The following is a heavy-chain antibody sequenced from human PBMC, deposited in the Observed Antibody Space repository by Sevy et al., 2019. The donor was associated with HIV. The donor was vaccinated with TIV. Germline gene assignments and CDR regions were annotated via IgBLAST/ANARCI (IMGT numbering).Heavy chain of an antibody. CDR3: ARGEFTFGGVIDFDY. CDR2: ISAYNGNT. Sequence: ASVKVSCKASGYTFTSYGISWVRQAPGQGHEWMGWISAYNGNTNYAQKLQGRVTMTTDTSTSTAYMELRSLRSDDTAVYYCARGEFTFGGVIDFDYWGQGTLVTVSS. D-gene: IGHD3-16*02. V-gene: IGHV1-18*04. J-gene: IGHJ4*02. CDR1: GYTFTSYG.